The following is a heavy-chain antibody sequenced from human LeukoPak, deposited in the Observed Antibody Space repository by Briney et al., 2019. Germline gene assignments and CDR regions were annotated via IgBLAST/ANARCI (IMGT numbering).Heavy chain of an antibody. CDR3: ARVAPGNGYSDY. CDR2: ITSSSSYI. V-gene: IGHV3-21*01. J-gene: IGHJ4*02. D-gene: IGHD6-13*01. Sequence: PGGSLRLSCAASGFTFSTYSMNWVRQPPGKGLEWVSSITSSSSYIYYADSVKGRFTVSRDNAKNSLYLQMHSLRAEDTAVYYCARVAPGNGYSDYCGQGTLVTVSS. CDR1: GFTFSTYS.